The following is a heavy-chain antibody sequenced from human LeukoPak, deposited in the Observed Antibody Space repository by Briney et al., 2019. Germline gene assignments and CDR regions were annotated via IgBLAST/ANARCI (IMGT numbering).Heavy chain of an antibody. Sequence: GRSLRLSRAASGFTFDDYAMHWVRQAPGKGLEWVSLISWDGGSTYYADSVKGRFTISRDNSKNSLYLQMNSLRAEDTALYYCAKDRRPYYDFWSGYYQIDYWGQGTLVTVSS. CDR3: AKDRRPYYDFWSGYYQIDY. D-gene: IGHD3-3*01. J-gene: IGHJ4*02. CDR2: ISWDGGST. CDR1: GFTFDDYA. V-gene: IGHV3-43D*03.